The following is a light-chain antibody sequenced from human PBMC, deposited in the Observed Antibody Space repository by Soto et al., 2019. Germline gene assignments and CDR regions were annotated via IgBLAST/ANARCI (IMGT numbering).Light chain of an antibody. CDR3: NSYAGSNDYV. Sequence: QCVRKQGSPAAGTPGESVTIPLPGDKRYVGGYNYVSWYQQHPGKAPKLMIYEVSKRPSGVPDRFSGSKSGNTASLTVSGLQAEDEADYYCNSYAGSNDYVFGPGTKVPVL. J-gene: IGLJ1*01. CDR2: EVS. CDR1: KRYVGGYNY. V-gene: IGLV2-8*01.